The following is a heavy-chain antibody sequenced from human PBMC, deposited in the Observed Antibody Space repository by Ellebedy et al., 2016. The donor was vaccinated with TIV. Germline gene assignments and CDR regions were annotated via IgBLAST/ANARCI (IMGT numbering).Heavy chain of an antibody. CDR1: GGTFSSYA. D-gene: IGHD3-10*01. CDR2: IIPIFGTA. J-gene: IGHJ3*02. V-gene: IGHV1-69*13. CDR3: ARDPVRPGSYSDI. Sequence: AASVKVSCKASGGTFSSYAISWVRQAPGQGLEWMGGIIPIFGTANYAQKFQGRVTITADESTSTAYMELSSLRSEDTAVYYCARDPVRPGSYSDIWGQGTMVTVSS.